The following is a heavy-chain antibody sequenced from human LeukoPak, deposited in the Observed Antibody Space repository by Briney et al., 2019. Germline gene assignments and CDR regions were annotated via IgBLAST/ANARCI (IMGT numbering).Heavy chain of an antibody. D-gene: IGHD2-15*01. Sequence: PGRSLRLSCAASGFNFADYAMYWVRQVPGKGLEWVSGITRNSDKIAYADFVKGRFTISRDNAKNSLYLQMSSLGPDDTALYYCAKDRGGSDDNAFDVWGQGTLVTASS. CDR3: AKDRGGSDDNAFDV. V-gene: IGHV3-9*01. CDR2: ITRNSDKI. CDR1: GFNFADYA. J-gene: IGHJ3*01.